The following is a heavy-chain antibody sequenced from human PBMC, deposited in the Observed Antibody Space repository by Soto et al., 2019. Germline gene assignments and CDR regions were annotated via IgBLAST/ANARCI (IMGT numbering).Heavy chain of an antibody. J-gene: IGHJ5*02. CDR3: ASVQRNRSGGRWYRVCWFDP. CDR1: GGTFSSYA. CDR2: IIPIFGTA. V-gene: IGHV1-69*13. D-gene: IGHD2-15*01. Sequence: SVKVSCKASGGTFSSYAISWVRQAPGQGLEWMGGIIPIFGTANYAQKFQGRVTITADESTSTAYMELSSLRSEDTAVYYCASVQRNRSGGRWYRVCWFDPWGQGTLVTVSS.